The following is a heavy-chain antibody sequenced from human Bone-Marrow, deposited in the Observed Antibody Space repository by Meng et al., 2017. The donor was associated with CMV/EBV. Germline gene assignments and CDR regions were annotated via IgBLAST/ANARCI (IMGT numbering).Heavy chain of an antibody. Sequence: GGSLRLSCAASGFTFNNHWMHWVRQAPGKGLVWVSRINTDGNSLSHADSVKGRFTISRDNAKNTVYLQMNSLRDEDTAVYYCVRIMVGATGGDYWGLGALVTVPS. V-gene: IGHV3-74*01. CDR2: INTDGNSL. D-gene: IGHD1-26*01. J-gene: IGHJ4*02. CDR3: VRIMVGATGGDY. CDR1: GFTFNNHW.